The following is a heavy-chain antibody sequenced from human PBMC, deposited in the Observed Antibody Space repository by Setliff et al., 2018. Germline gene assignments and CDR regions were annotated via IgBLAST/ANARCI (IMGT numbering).Heavy chain of an antibody. CDR2: ISAYNGKT. CDR3: LRLVRYCTKIACQATSGDEV. J-gene: IGHJ4*02. D-gene: IGHD2-8*01. V-gene: IGHV1-18*03. Sequence: ASVKVSCKASGYTLSNSILSWVRQAPGQGLEWMGWISAYNGKTYFAQKFQDRITLTTDTSTNTGYLELRGLRSDDMAVYYCLRLVRYCTKIACQATSGDEVWGLGTLVTVS. CDR1: GYTLSNSI.